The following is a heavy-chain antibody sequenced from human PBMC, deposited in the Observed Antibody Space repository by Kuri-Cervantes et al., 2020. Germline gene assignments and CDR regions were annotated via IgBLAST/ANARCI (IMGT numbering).Heavy chain of an antibody. Sequence: GGSLRLSCAASGVTVSSNYMSWVRQAPGEGLEWVLTIYSDGSTYYTDSVKGRFTISRDNSKNTLFLQMNSLRAEDTAVYYCARWSGTYYDYWGQGTLVTVSS. CDR2: IYSDGST. CDR1: GVTVSSNY. D-gene: IGHD3-3*01. CDR3: ARWSGTYYDY. J-gene: IGHJ4*02. V-gene: IGHV3-53*01.